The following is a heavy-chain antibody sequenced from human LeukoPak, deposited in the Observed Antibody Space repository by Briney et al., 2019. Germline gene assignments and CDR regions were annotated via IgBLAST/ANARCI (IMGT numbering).Heavy chain of an antibody. CDR2: ISYDGSNK. V-gene: IGHV3-30-3*01. D-gene: IGHD5-24*01. J-gene: IGHJ4*02. CDR3: ARDPWRWLQYIDY. Sequence: PGGSLRLSCAASGFTFSSYAVHWVRQAPGKGLEWVAVISYDGSNKYYADSVKGRFTISRDNSKNTLYLQMNSLRAEDTAVYYCARDPWRWLQYIDYWGQGTLVTVSS. CDR1: GFTFSSYA.